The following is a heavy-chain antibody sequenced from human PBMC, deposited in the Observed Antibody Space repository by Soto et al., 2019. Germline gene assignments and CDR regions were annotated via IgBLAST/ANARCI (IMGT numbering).Heavy chain of an antibody. Sequence: SETLSLTCTVSGGSISSYYWSWIRQPPGKGLEWIGYIYYSGSTNYNPSLKSRVTISVETSKNQFSLKLSSVTAADTAVYYCAGGPLATGEFDYWGQGTLVTVSS. D-gene: IGHD3-10*01. CDR1: GGSISSYY. CDR3: AGGPLATGEFDY. V-gene: IGHV4-59*01. CDR2: IYYSGST. J-gene: IGHJ4*02.